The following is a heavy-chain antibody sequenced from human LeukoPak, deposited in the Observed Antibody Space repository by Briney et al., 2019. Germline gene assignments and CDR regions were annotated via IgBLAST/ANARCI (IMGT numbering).Heavy chain of an antibody. CDR2: IIPIFGTA. CDR3: AGFGEFFNNYYYYGMDV. D-gene: IGHD3-10*01. J-gene: IGHJ6*02. CDR1: GGTFSSYA. V-gene: IGHV1-69*06. Sequence: GASVRVSCKASGGTFSSYAIGWVRQAPGQGLEWMGGIIPIFGTANYAQEFQGRVTITADKSTSTAYMELSSLRSEDTAVYYCAGFGEFFNNYYYYGMDVWGQGTTVTVSS.